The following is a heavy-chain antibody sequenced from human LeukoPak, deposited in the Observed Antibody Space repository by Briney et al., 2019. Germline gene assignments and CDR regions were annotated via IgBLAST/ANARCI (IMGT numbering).Heavy chain of an antibody. CDR3: ATEGFYY. V-gene: IGHV3-23*01. J-gene: IGHJ4*02. Sequence: GGSLRLSCAASGVTFSKYGMKWVRQAAGTGLEYVSGISRSGDITHYADSVKGRFTISRDNFKNTLYLQMNSLRADDTALYYCATEGFYYWGPGTLVTVSP. CDR1: GVTFSKYG. CDR2: ISRSGDIT.